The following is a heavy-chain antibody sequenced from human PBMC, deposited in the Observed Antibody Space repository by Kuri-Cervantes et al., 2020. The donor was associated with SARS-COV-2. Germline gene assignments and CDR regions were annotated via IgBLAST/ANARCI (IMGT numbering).Heavy chain of an antibody. CDR1: GFTFSSYA. CDR2: ISSNGGST. CDR3: AKVGVSGYSLSAFDY. Sequence: GESLKISCSASGFTFSSYAMHWVRQAPGKGLEYVSAISSNGGSTYYADSVKGRFTISRDNSKNTLYLQMGSLRAEDTAVYYCAKVGVSGYSLSAFDYWGQGTLVTVSS. D-gene: IGHD5-18*01. J-gene: IGHJ4*02. V-gene: IGHV3-64D*08.